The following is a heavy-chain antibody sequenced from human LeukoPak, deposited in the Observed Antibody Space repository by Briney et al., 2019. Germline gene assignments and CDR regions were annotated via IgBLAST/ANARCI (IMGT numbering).Heavy chain of an antibody. CDR1: GGSFSGYY. Sequence: SETLSLTCAVYGGSFSGYYWSWIRQPPGKGLEWIGEINHSGSTNYNPSLKSRVTISVDTSKNQFSLKLSSVTAADTAVYYCARGRRGSIAVAGTPYYYYYGMDVWGQGTTVTVSS. V-gene: IGHV4-34*01. CDR3: ARGRRGSIAVAGTPYYYYYGMDV. J-gene: IGHJ6*02. CDR2: INHSGST. D-gene: IGHD6-19*01.